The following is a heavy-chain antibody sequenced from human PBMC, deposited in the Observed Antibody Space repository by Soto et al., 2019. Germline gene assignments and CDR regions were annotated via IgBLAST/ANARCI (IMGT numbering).Heavy chain of an antibody. D-gene: IGHD1-26*01. CDR3: ARSRWEYYYYMDV. Sequence: ASVKVSCKASGYTFTSYGFSWVRQAPGQGLEWMGWISAYNGNTAYAQKLQGRVTMTTDTSTTTAYMELRSLRSDDTAVYYCARSRWEYYYYMDVWGKGTTVTVSS. CDR2: ISAYNGNT. CDR1: GYTFTSYG. J-gene: IGHJ6*03. V-gene: IGHV1-18*01.